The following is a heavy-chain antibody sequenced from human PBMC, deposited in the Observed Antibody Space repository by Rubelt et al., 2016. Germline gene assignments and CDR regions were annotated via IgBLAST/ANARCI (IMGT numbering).Heavy chain of an antibody. J-gene: IGHJ4*02. V-gene: IGHV1-18*01. CDR3: ARERSIAVAGNYFDY. CDR1: GYSFSDYG. CDR2: ISGYDGLT. Sequence: QVQLMQSGAEVKKPGASVKVSCQAFGYSFSDYGISWVRQAPGQGLEWMGWISGYDGLTESLQKFQDRVTMTMDTSTNTAYMELRSLRSDDTAVYYCARERSIAVAGNYFDYWGQGTLVTVSS. D-gene: IGHD6-19*01.